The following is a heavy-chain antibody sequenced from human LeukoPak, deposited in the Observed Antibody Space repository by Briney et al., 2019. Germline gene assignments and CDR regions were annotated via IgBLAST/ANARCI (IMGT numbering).Heavy chain of an antibody. Sequence: SVKVSCKASGDTFSRYGINWVRQAPGQGLEWMGRIIPIIGRANYAQKFQGRVTITADKSTSTAYMELSNLRSEDTAVYYCARGMDVIYGMDVWGQGTTVTVSS. J-gene: IGHJ6*02. V-gene: IGHV1-69*04. CDR1: GDTFSRYG. CDR3: ARGMDVIYGMDV. D-gene: IGHD2/OR15-2a*01. CDR2: IIPIIGRA.